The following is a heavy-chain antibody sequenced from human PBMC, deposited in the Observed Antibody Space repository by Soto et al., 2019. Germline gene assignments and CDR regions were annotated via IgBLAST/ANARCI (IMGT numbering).Heavy chain of an antibody. CDR3: ARELTSTLSFRIVATITWFDP. V-gene: IGHV1-18*01. J-gene: IGHJ5*02. CDR1: GYTFTSYG. D-gene: IGHD5-12*01. CDR2: ISAYNGNT. Sequence: QVQLVQSGAEVKKPGASVKVSCKASGYTFTSYGISWVRQAPGQGLEWMGWISAYNGNTNYAQKLQGRVTMTTDTSTSTAYMELRSLRSDDTAVYYCARELTSTLSFRIVATITWFDPWGQGTLVTVSS.